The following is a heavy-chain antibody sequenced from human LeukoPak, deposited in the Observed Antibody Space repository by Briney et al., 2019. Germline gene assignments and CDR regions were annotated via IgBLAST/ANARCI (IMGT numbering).Heavy chain of an antibody. Sequence: SVKVSCKASGGTFSSYAISWVRQAPGQGLEWMGRIMPIFGTANYAQKFQGRVTITTDESTSTAYMELSSLRSEDTAVYYCARGFGELSFDYWGQGTLVTVSS. CDR3: ARGFGELSFDY. CDR1: GGTFSSYA. V-gene: IGHV1-69*05. CDR2: IMPIFGTA. D-gene: IGHD3-10*01. J-gene: IGHJ4*02.